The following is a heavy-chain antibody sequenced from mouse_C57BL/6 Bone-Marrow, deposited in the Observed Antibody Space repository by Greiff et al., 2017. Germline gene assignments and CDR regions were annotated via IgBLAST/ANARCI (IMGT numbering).Heavy chain of an antibody. D-gene: IGHD3-2*02. V-gene: IGHV1-4*01. CDR2: INPSSGYT. CDR1: GYTFTSYT. CDR3: ERSETAQALDY. J-gene: IGHJ2*01. Sequence: QVQLQQSGAELARPGASVKMSCKASGYTFTSYTMHWVKQRPGQGLEWIGYINPSSGYTKYNQKFKDKATLTADKSSSTAYMQLSSLTSEDSAVYYCERSETAQALDYWGQGTTLTVSS.